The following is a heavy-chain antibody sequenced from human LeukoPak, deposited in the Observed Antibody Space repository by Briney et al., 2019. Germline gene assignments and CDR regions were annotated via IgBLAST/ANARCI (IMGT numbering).Heavy chain of an antibody. J-gene: IGHJ4*02. CDR2: INTNTGNP. CDR3: ARENVGCSSTSCYEGAGDY. Sequence: ASVKVSCKASGYTFTSYAMNWVRQAPGQGLEWMGWINTNTGNPTYAQGFTGRFVFSLDTSVSTAYLQISSLKAEDTAVYYCARENVGCSSTSCYEGAGDYWGQGTLVTVSS. V-gene: IGHV7-4-1*02. D-gene: IGHD2-2*01. CDR1: GYTFTSYA.